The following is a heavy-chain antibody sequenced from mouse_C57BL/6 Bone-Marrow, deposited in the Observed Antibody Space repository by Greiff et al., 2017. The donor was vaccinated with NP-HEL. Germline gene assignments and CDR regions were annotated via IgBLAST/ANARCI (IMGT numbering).Heavy chain of an antibody. J-gene: IGHJ3*01. CDR3: ANPPFAY. CDR1: GYTFTSYG. Sequence: VKLMESGAELARPGASVKLSCKASGYTFTSYGISWVKQRTGQGLEWIGEIYPRSGNTYYNEKFKGKATLTADKSSSTAYMELRSLTSEDSAVYFCANPPFAYWGQGTLVTVSA. CDR2: IYPRSGNT. V-gene: IGHV1-81*01.